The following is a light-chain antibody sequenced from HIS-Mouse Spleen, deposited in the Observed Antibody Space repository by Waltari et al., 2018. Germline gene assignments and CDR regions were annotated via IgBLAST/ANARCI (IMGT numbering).Light chain of an antibody. CDR1: SRDVGRYHL. CDR3: CSYAGSSTWV. V-gene: IGLV2-23*01. Sequence: QSSLTQPASVSGSPGQSIPISCPGTSRDVGRYHLVSWYQQHPGKAPKLMIYEGSKRPSGVSNRFSGSKSGNTASLTISGLQAEDEADYYCCSYAGSSTWVFGGGTKLTVL. CDR2: EGS. J-gene: IGLJ3*02.